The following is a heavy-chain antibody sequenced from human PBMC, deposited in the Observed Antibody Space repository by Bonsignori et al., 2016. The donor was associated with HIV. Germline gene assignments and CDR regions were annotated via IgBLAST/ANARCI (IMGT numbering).Heavy chain of an antibody. V-gene: IGHV3-11*06. CDR3: ASEGSTTGTTDY. CDR2: VSSDSVHI. Sequence: WIRQPPGKGPQWIAKVSSDSVHIDYEDSVRGRFIISRDNAKNSVFLQLNSLKDDDTAIYYCASEGSTTGTTDYWGQGTLVTVSS. D-gene: IGHD1-1*01. J-gene: IGHJ4*02.